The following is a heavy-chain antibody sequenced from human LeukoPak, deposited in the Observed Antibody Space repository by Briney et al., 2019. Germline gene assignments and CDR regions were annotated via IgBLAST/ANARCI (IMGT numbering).Heavy chain of an antibody. V-gene: IGHV4-34*01. CDR2: INHSGST. CDR3: ARVLGGY. D-gene: IGHD3-16*01. Sequence: PSETLSLTCAVYGGSFSGYYWSWIRQPPGKGLEWIGEINHSGSTNYNPSLKSRVTISVDTSKNQFSLKLSSVTAADTAVYYCARVLGGYWGQRTLVTVSS. CDR1: GGSFSGYY. J-gene: IGHJ4*02.